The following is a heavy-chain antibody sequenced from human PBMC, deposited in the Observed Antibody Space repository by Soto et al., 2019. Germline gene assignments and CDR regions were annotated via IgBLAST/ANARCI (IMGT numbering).Heavy chain of an antibody. CDR1: GYIFIDYW. D-gene: IGHD2-15*01. CDR3: ARPPLPGYSIHFNS. Sequence: GESLKIACKASGYIFIDYWIGWVRQMPGKGLEWMGIVYPRDSDTRYSPSFQGQVTISADRSTGTAFLQWRSLKASDTALYYCARPPLPGYSIHFNSWGQGTLVTVSS. J-gene: IGHJ4*02. V-gene: IGHV5-51*01. CDR2: VYPRDSDT.